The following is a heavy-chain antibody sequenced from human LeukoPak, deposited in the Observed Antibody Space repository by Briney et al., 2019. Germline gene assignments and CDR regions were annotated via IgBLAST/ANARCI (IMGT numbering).Heavy chain of an antibody. V-gene: IGHV1-2*02. D-gene: IGHD3-22*01. CDR1: GYTFTGYY. J-gene: IGHJ6*02. CDR3: ARDKVYDSSGYESYYYGMGV. CDR2: INPNSGGT. Sequence: ASVKVSCKASGYTFTGYYMHWVRQAPGQGLEWMGWINPNSGGTNYAQKFQGRVTMTTDTSISTAYMELSRLRSDDTAVYYCARDKVYDSSGYESYYYGMGVWGQGTTVTVSS.